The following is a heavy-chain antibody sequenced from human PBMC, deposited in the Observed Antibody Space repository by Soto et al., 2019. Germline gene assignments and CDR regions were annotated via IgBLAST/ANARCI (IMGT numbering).Heavy chain of an antibody. V-gene: IGHV1-46*03. Sequence: GASVKVSCKASGYTFTSYYMHWVRQAPGQGLEWMGIINPSGGSTSYAQKFQGRVTMTRDTSTSTVYMELSSLRSEDTAVYYCARDNPYYYGSGRTTFDPWGQGTLVTVSS. CDR2: INPSGGST. J-gene: IGHJ5*02. D-gene: IGHD3-10*01. CDR1: GYTFTSYY. CDR3: ARDNPYYYGSGRTTFDP.